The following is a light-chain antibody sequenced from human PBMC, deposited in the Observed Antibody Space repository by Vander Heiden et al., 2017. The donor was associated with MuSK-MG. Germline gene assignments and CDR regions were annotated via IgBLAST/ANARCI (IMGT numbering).Light chain of an antibody. V-gene: IGKV1-39*01. CDR1: QNIRNY. Sequence: DIQMTQSPSSLPASVGDSVTITCRASQNIRNYVNWYQQKPGKPPYLLIYTASRLQTGVPSRFSGSGSGTDFTLTISGLQREDFATYFCQQSDNTPYTFGQGTRLEIK. J-gene: IGKJ2*01. CDR3: QQSDNTPYT. CDR2: TAS.